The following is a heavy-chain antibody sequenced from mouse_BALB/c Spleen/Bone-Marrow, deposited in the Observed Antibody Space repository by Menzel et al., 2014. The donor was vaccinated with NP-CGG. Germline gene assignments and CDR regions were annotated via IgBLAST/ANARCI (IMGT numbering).Heavy chain of an antibody. CDR3: ARYYYGSSLFAY. V-gene: IGHV14-3*02. Sequence: VQLQQSGAELVKPGASVKLSCTASGFNIKDTYMYWVKQRPEQGLEWIGRIDPANGNTKYDPKFQDKATMTADTSSNTAYLQLSGLTSEDTAVYYCARYYYGSSLFAYWGQGTLVTVSA. CDR1: GFNIKDTY. CDR2: IDPANGNT. D-gene: IGHD1-1*01. J-gene: IGHJ3*01.